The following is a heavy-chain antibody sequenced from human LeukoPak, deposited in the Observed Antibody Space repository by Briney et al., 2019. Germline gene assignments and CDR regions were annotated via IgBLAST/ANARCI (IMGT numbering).Heavy chain of an antibody. CDR2: IYTSGST. V-gene: IGHV4-61*02. CDR3: ARGTSSGWYALDY. CDR1: GGSISSGSYY. D-gene: IGHD6-19*01. J-gene: IGHJ4*02. Sequence: SQTLSLTFTVSGGSISSGSYYWSWIRQPAGKGLEWIGRIYTSGSTNYNPSLKSRVTISVDTSKNQFSLKLSSVTAADTAVYYCARGTSSGWYALDYWGQGTLVTVSS.